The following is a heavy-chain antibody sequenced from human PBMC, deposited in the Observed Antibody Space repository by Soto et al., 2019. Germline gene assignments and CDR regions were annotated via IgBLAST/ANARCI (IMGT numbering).Heavy chain of an antibody. J-gene: IGHJ3*02. D-gene: IGHD1-1*01. CDR1: GGTFSSYA. Sequence: AASVKVSCKASGGTFSSYAISWVRQAPGQGLEWMGGIIPIFGTANYAQKFQGRVTITADKSTSTAYMELSSLRSEDTAVYYCARTRNNAFDIWGQGTMVTVSS. CDR3: ARTRNNAFDI. CDR2: IIPIFGTA. V-gene: IGHV1-69*06.